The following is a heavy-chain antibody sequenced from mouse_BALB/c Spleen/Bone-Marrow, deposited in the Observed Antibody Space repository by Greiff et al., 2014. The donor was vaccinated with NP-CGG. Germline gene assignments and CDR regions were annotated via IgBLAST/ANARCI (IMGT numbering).Heavy chain of an antibody. V-gene: IGHV1S45*01. CDR3: ARDGLDY. J-gene: IGHJ2*01. Sequence: QKFKGKATLTADKSSSTAYMQLSSLTSEDSAVYYCARDGLDYWGQGTTLTVSS. D-gene: IGHD2-3*01.